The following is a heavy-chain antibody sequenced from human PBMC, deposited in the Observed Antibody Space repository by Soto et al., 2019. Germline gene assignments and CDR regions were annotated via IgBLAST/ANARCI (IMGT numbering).Heavy chain of an antibody. CDR3: AKAPGYCSGTTCYSYYFYGMDV. D-gene: IGHD2-2*01. Sequence: GGSLRLSSAASGFTFSSDAMNWVRQAPGKGLQWVAGISGSGGSIHYADSVRGRFTISRDNSKNTLSLQMNSLRAEDTAVYYCAKAPGYCSGTTCYSYYFYGMDVWGQGTTVTVSS. CDR2: ISGSGGSI. CDR1: GFTFSSDA. J-gene: IGHJ6*02. V-gene: IGHV3-23*01.